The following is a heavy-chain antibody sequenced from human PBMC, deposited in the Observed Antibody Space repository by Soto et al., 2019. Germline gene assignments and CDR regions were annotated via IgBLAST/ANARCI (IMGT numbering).Heavy chain of an antibody. V-gene: IGHV3-21*01. CDR3: ARDLTGGDYSSNYYYYYMDV. Sequence: PGGSLRLSCAASGFTSSSYSMNWVRQAPGKGLEWVSSISSSSSYIYYADSVKGRFTISRDNAKNSLYLQMNSLRAEDTAVYYCARDLTGGDYSSNYYYYYMDVWGKGTTVTVSS. CDR1: GFTSSSYS. J-gene: IGHJ6*03. D-gene: IGHD4-17*01. CDR2: ISSSSSYI.